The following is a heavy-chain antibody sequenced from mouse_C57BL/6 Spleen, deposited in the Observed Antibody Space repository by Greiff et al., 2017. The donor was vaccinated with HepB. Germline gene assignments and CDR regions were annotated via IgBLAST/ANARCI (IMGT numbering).Heavy chain of an antibody. CDR1: GYTFTDHT. J-gene: IGHJ2*01. CDR3: ARDGIYYDYDVYFDY. V-gene: IGHV1-78*01. Sequence: VKLQESDAELVKPGASVKISCKVSGYTFTDHTIHWMKQRPEQGLEWIGYIYPRDGSTKYNEKFKGKATLTADKSSSTAYMQLNSLTSEDSAVYFCARDGIYYDYDVYFDYWGQGTTLTVSS. D-gene: IGHD2-4*01. CDR2: IYPRDGST.